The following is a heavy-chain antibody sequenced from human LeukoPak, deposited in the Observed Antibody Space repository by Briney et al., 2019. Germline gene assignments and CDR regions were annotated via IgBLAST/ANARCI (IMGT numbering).Heavy chain of an antibody. CDR2: IYYSGST. CDR3: SSIGFAVSVVDV. V-gene: IGHV4-59*01. CDR1: GGSISSYY. D-gene: IGHD2-15*01. J-gene: IGHJ6*02. Sequence: PSETLSLTCTVSGGSISSYYWSWIRQPPGKGLEWIGYIYYSGSTNYNPSLTSRVTISVDTSKNQFSLTLSSGTASAAAVYCGSSIGFAVSVVDVWGQGTMVTVSS.